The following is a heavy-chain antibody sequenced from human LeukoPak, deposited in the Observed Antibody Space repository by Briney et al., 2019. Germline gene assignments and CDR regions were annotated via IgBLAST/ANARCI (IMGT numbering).Heavy chain of an antibody. CDR2: FYGGGST. CDR3: AKDLRLYFDY. D-gene: IGHD5-12*01. CDR1: GFTVRSNY. V-gene: IGHV3-53*01. J-gene: IGHJ4*02. Sequence: PGGSLGLSCAASGFTVRSNYMSWVRLAPGKGLEWVSGFYGGGSTDYADSVKGRFTISRDNSKNTLYLQMNSLRAEDTAVYYCAKDLRLYFDYWGQGTLVTVSS.